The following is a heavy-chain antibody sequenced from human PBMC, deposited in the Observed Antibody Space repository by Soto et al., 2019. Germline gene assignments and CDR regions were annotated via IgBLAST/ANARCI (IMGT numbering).Heavy chain of an antibody. D-gene: IGHD5-18*01. CDR2: IFSNDEK. Sequence: VFSKESGPVLVKPTETLTLTCTVSGFSLSNARMGVSWIRQPPGKALEWLAHIFSNDEKSYSTSLKSRLTISKDTSKSEVVLTMTNMDPVDTATYYCARIRLGRAMVTLYYFDYWGQGTLVTVSS. J-gene: IGHJ4*02. CDR1: GFSLSNARMG. CDR3: ARIRLGRAMVTLYYFDY. V-gene: IGHV2-26*01.